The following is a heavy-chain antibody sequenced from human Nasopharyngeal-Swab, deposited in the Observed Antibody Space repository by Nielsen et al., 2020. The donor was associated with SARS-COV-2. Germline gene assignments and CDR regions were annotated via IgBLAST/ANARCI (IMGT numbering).Heavy chain of an antibody. CDR3: ARLFSGDYVWGSYRYYYDYGMDV. D-gene: IGHD3-16*02. J-gene: IGHJ6*02. CDR1: GITFSSYE. Sequence: SLKISCAASGITFSSYEMNWVRQAPGKGLEWVSYISSSGSTIYYADSVKGRFTISRDNAKNSLYLQMNSLRAEDTAVYYCARLFSGDYVWGSYRYYYDYGMDVWGQGTTVTVSS. CDR2: ISSSGSTI. V-gene: IGHV3-48*03.